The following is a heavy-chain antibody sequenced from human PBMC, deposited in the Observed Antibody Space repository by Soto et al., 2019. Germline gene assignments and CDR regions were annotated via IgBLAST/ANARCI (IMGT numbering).Heavy chain of an antibody. V-gene: IGHV3-73*01. CDR1: GFTFSGSA. CDR2: IRSKANSYAT. Sequence: EVQLVESGGGLVQPGGSLKLSCAASGFTFSGSAMHWVRQASGKGLEWVGRIRSKANSYATAYAASVKGRFTISRDDSKNTAYLQMNSLKTEDTAVYYCTRLRYYYDSSGYSGYWGQGTLVTVSS. D-gene: IGHD3-22*01. CDR3: TRLRYYYDSSGYSGY. J-gene: IGHJ4*02.